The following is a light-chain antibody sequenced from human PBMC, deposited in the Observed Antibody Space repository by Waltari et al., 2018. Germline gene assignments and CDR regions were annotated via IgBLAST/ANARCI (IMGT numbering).Light chain of an antibody. V-gene: IGLV2-14*01. CDR3: SSYTSSSTSYV. CDR2: DVS. CDR1: SSDVGGYNS. Sequence: QSALTQPVSVSGSPGQSITISCTGTSSDVGGYNSVSWYQQHTGTAPNIMMYDVSKRPSGVSTRFSGSKSGNTASLTISGLQAEDEADYYCSSYTSSSTSYVFGTGTKVTVL. J-gene: IGLJ1*01.